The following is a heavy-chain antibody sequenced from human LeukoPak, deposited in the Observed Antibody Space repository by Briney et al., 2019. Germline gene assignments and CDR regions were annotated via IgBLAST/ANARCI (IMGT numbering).Heavy chain of an antibody. V-gene: IGHV1-18*01. CDR3: ARDSITIFGADHYGMDV. CDR2: ISAYNGNT. CDR1: GYTFTSYG. J-gene: IGHJ6*02. D-gene: IGHD3-3*01. Sequence: ASVNVSCTASGYTFTSYGISWVRQAPGQGLEWMGWISAYNGNTNYAQKLQGRVTMTTDTSASTAYMELRSLRSDDTAVYYCARDSITIFGADHYGMDVWGQGTTVTVSS.